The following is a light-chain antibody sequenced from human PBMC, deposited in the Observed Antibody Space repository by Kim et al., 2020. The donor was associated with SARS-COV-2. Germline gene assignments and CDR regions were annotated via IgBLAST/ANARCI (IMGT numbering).Light chain of an antibody. J-gene: IGLJ1*01. V-gene: IGLV2-14*03. CDR2: DVS. CDR3: SSYTSSITRV. Sequence: QSALTQPASVSGSPGQSITISCTGTSCDVGGYNYVSWYQQHPGKAPKLMIYDVSNRPSGVSNRFSGSKSGNTASLTISGLQADDEADYYCSSYTSSITRVFGTGTKLTVL. CDR1: SCDVGGYNY.